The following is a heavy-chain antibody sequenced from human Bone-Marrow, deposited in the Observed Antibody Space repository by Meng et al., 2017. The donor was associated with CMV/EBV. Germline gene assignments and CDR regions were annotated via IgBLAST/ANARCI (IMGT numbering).Heavy chain of an antibody. J-gene: IGHJ6*02. V-gene: IGHV3-21*01. CDR3: ASDLWSSSSRPNYYYGMDV. D-gene: IGHD6-6*01. CDR2: ISSSSSYI. Sequence: GGSLRLSCAASGFTFSSYSMNWVRQAPGKGLVWVSSISSSSSYIYYADSVKGRFTISRDNAKNSLYLQMNSLRAEDMAVYHCASDLWSSSSRPNYYYGMDVWGQGTTVTVSS. CDR1: GFTFSSYS.